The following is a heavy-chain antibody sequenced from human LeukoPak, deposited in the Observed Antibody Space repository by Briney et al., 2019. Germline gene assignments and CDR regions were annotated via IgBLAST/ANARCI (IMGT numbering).Heavy chain of an antibody. J-gene: IGHJ4*02. CDR2: IYYSGST. CDR3: ASLGIAAAGYFDY. V-gene: IGHV4-39*01. D-gene: IGHD6-13*01. CDR1: GGSISSSSYY. Sequence: PSETLSLTCTVSGGSISSSSYYWGWIRQPPGKGLEWIGSIYYSGSTYYNPSLKSRVTISVDTSKNQFSLKLSSVTAADTAVYYCASLGIAAAGYFDYWGQGTLVTVSS.